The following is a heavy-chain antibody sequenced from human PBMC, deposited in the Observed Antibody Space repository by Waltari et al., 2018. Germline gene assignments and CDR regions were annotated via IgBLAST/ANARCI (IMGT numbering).Heavy chain of an antibody. CDR3: ARARVGGSRGYYYYYYYYMDV. J-gene: IGHJ6*03. Sequence: QVQLQESGPGLVKPSETLSLTCAVSGYSISSGYYWGWIRQPPGKGLEWIGSIYHSGRTYYNPSRKSRVTISVDTSKNQFSLKLSSVTAADTAVYYCARARVGGSRGYYYYYYYYMDVWGKGTTVTVSS. V-gene: IGHV4-38-2*01. CDR2: IYHSGRT. CDR1: GYSISSGYY. D-gene: IGHD1-26*01.